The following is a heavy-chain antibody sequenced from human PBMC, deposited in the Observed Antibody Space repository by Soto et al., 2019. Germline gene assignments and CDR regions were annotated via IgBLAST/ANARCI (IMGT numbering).Heavy chain of an antibody. CDR1: FFTFSFYT. Sequence: AWGSLLLSWVASFFTFSFYTMNSVRQAPGKGLEWVSYISSSSSTIYYADSVKGRFTISRDNAKNSLYLQMKSLRDEDTAVYYCAREGFAYNWNSTYYFDYWGQGTMVTVSS. D-gene: IGHD1-7*01. J-gene: IGHJ4*02. CDR3: AREGFAYNWNSTYYFDY. CDR2: ISSSSSTI. V-gene: IGHV3-48*02.